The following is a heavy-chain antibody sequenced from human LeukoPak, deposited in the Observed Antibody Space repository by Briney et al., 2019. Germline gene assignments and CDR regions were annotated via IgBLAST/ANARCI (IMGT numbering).Heavy chain of an antibody. Sequence: SDTLSLTCTVSGDPISSHSGYKWNWIRQAPGKGLEWIGYVYYSGTTSYNPSVNSRVTISVDTSKNQFSLKLTSVTAADTAVYYCAREWSAFDYWGRGTVVTAS. CDR3: AREWSAFDY. J-gene: IGHJ4*02. CDR2: VYYSGTT. V-gene: IGHV4-61*08. D-gene: IGHD3-3*01. CDR1: GDPISSHSGYK.